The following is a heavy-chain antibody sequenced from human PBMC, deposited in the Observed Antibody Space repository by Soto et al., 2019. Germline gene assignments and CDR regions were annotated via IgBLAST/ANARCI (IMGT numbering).Heavy chain of an antibody. CDR3: SRDVHFGGEDV. J-gene: IGHJ6*02. D-gene: IGHD4-17*01. CDR2: IYFSGRT. Sequence: SETLSLTCAVSGGSVSGGSYYWNWIRQPPGKGLEWIGYIYFSGRTNYNPSLKSRVIISIDTSKNQFSLKLTSATAADTAVYYCSRDVHFGGEDVWGQGTTVTVSS. CDR1: GGSVSGGSYY. V-gene: IGHV4-61*01.